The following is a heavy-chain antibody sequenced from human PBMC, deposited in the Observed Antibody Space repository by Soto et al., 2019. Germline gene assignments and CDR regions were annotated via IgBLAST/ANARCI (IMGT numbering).Heavy chain of an antibody. D-gene: IGHD1-1*01. J-gene: IGHJ6*02. CDR3: ARATGTLPYYYYGMDV. Sequence: QVQLQESGPGLVKPSQTLSLTCTVSGGSISSGGYYWSWIRQHPGKGLEWIGYIYYSGSTYYNPSLKSRVTISVDTSKNQFSLKLSSVTAADTAVYYCARATGTLPYYYYGMDVWGQGTTVTVSS. V-gene: IGHV4-31*03. CDR2: IYYSGST. CDR1: GGSISSGGYY.